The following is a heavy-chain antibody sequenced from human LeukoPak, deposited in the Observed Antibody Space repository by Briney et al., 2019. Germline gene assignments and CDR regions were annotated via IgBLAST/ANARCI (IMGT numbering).Heavy chain of an antibody. Sequence: SVKVSCKASGGTFSSYAISWVRQAPGQGLEWMGRIIPILGIANYAQKFQGRVTITADKSTSTAYMELSSLRSEDTAVYYCAKDITPRGWLPTQFDYWGQGTLVTVSS. V-gene: IGHV1-69*04. CDR3: AKDITPRGWLPTQFDY. D-gene: IGHD5-24*01. J-gene: IGHJ4*02. CDR1: GGTFSSYA. CDR2: IIPILGIA.